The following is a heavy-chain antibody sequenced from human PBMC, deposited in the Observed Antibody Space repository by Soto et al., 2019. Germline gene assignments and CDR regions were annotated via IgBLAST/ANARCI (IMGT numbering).Heavy chain of an antibody. CDR3: ARGRWELPF. Sequence: WIRQLPGKGLEWIGYIYYSGSTNYNPSLKSRVTISVDSSKNEVSLKLNSVTAADTAVYYCARGRWELPFWGQGTPVTVSS. V-gene: IGHV4-59*01. J-gene: IGHJ4*02. D-gene: IGHD1-7*01. CDR2: IYYSGST.